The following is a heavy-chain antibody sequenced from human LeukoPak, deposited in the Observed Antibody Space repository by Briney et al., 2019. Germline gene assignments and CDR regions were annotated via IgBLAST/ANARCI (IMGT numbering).Heavy chain of an antibody. Sequence: GGSLRLSCAASGFTFSDYAMSWVRQDPGKGPEWISVISGSGDRTYYADSVKGRFTISRDISKNTLYLQMSSLRAEDTAVYYCASGYSVQHYFDYWGQGTLVTVCS. D-gene: IGHD2-21*01. V-gene: IGHV3-23*01. CDR2: ISGSGDRT. CDR1: GFTFSDYA. J-gene: IGHJ4*02. CDR3: ASGYSVQHYFDY.